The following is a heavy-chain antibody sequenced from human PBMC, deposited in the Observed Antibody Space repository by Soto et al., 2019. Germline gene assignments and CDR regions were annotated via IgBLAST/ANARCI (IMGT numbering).Heavy chain of an antibody. CDR3: AKGEYYDFWSGYHTDYYYYGMDV. J-gene: IGHJ6*02. V-gene: IGHV3-23*01. Sequence: GGSLRLSCAASGFTFSSYAMSWVRQAPGKGLEWVSAISGSGGSTYYADSVKGRFTISRDNSKNTLYLQMNSLRAEDTAVYYCAKGEYYDFWSGYHTDYYYYGMDVWGQGTTVTVS. CDR2: ISGSGGST. CDR1: GFTFSSYA. D-gene: IGHD3-3*01.